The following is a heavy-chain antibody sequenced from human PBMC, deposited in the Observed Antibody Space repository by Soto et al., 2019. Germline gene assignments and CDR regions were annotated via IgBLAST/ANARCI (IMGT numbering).Heavy chain of an antibody. Sequence: GASLRLSCAASGFTFRNFAMHWVRQAPGKGLEWVAVISYDGSNKYYADSVKGRFTISRDKSKNTLYLQMNSLKDEDTAVYYCARPAGNIVATTGEYNWFDPWGQGTLVTVSS. V-gene: IGHV3-30*04. CDR2: ISYDGSNK. J-gene: IGHJ5*02. CDR3: ARPAGNIVATTGEYNWFDP. CDR1: GFTFRNFA. D-gene: IGHD5-12*01.